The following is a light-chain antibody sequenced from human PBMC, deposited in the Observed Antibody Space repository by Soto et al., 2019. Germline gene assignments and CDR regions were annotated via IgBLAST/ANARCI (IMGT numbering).Light chain of an antibody. CDR3: SSYTSSSPLYV. CDR2: EVA. Sequence: QSVLTQPASVSGSPGQSITISCTGTNSDIGFYNYVSWYQQHPGEAPKLIIYEVAKRPSGVSSRFSGSKPGNTASLTISGLQAEDEADYHCSSYTSSSPLYVFGTGTKVTVL. V-gene: IGLV2-14*01. CDR1: NSDIGFYNY. J-gene: IGLJ1*01.